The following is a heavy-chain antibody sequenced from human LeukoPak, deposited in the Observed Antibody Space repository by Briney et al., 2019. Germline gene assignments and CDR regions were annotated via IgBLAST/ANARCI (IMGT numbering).Heavy chain of an antibody. V-gene: IGHV3-9*03. CDR3: AKASSSYGYKYLDY. D-gene: IGHD5-18*01. Sequence: GGSLRLSCAASGFTFDDYAMHWVRQAPGKGLEWVSGISWNSGSIGYADSVKGRFTISRDNAKNSLYLQMNSLRAEDMALYYCAKASSSYGYKYLDYWGQGTLVTVSS. CDR1: GFTFDDYA. CDR2: ISWNSGSI. J-gene: IGHJ4*02.